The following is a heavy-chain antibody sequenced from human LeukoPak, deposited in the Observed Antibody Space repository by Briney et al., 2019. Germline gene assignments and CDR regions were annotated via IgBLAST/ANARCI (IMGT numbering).Heavy chain of an antibody. CDR2: IYYSGST. V-gene: IGHV4-59*01. D-gene: IGHD2-8*01. Sequence: SETLSLTCTVSGGSISSYYWSWIRQPPGKGLEWIGYIYYSGSTNYNPSLKSRVTISVDTSKNQFSLKLSSVTAADTAVYYCARIDPRYCTNGVCYTILDYWGQGTLVTVSS. CDR3: ARIDPRYCTNGVCYTILDY. CDR1: GGSISSYY. J-gene: IGHJ4*02.